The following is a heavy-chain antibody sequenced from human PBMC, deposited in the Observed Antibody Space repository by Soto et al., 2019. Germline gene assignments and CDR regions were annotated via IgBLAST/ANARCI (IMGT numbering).Heavy chain of an antibody. D-gene: IGHD5-12*01. V-gene: IGHV3-15*01. CDR3: TTRDIVATIDY. CDR2: IKSKTDGGTT. J-gene: IGHJ4*02. CDR1: GFTFSNAW. Sequence: GSLRLPCSASGFTFSNAWMSWVRQAPGKGLEWVGLIKSKTDGGTTDYAAPVKGRFTISRDDSKNTLYLQMNSLKTEDTAVYYCTTRDIVATIDYWGQGTLVTVYS.